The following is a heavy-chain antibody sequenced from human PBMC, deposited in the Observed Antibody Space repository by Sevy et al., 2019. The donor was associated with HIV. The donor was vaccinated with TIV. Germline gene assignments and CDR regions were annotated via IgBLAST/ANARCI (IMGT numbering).Heavy chain of an antibody. CDR1: GFTFSSYA. Sequence: GGSLRLSCAASGFTFSSYAMHWVRQAPGKGLEWVAVISYDGSNKYYADSVKGRFTISRDNSKNTLYLQMNSLRAEDTAGYYCARVGGDYVGGGYRVWGQGTLVTVSS. D-gene: IGHD3-16*02. V-gene: IGHV3-30-3*01. CDR3: ARVGGDYVGGGYRV. CDR2: ISYDGSNK. J-gene: IGHJ4*02.